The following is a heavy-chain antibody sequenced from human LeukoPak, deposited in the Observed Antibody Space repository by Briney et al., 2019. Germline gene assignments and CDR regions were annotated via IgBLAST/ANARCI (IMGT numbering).Heavy chain of an antibody. D-gene: IGHD3-10*01. CDR3: ARDQVWFGGSTSDY. CDR1: GFTVSSNY. CDR2: IYSGGST. V-gene: IGHV3-66*01. Sequence: GGSLRLSCAASGFTVSSNYMSWVRQAPGKGMEWVSVIYSGGSTYYADSVKGRFTISRDNSKNTLYLQMNSLRAEDTAVYYCARDQVWFGGSTSDYWGQGTLVTVSS. J-gene: IGHJ4*02.